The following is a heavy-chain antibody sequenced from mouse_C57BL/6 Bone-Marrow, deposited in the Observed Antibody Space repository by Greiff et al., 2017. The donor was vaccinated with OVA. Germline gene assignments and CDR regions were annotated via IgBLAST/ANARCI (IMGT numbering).Heavy chain of an antibody. CDR3: TRAGYYYYYAMDY. CDR1: GYTFTDYE. V-gene: IGHV1-15*01. D-gene: IGHD2-3*01. CDR2: IDPETGGT. J-gene: IGHJ4*01. Sequence: VQLQQSGAELVRPGASVTLSCKASGYTFTDYEMHWVKQTPVHGLEWIGAIDPETGGTAYNQKFTGKAILTADKSSSTAYMELRSLTSEDSAVYYCTRAGYYYYYAMDYWGQGTSVTVSS.